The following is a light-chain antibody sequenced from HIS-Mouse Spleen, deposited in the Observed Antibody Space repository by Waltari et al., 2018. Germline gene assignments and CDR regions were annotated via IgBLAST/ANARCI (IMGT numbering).Light chain of an antibody. CDR2: EGS. CDR1: SSDVGRYNL. J-gene: IGLJ1*01. V-gene: IGLV2-23*01. CDR3: CSYAGSREV. Sequence: QSALTQPASVSGSPGQSITISCTGTSSDVGRYNLASWYQQHPVKAPKLMIYEGSKRPSGVSNRFSGSKSGNTASLTISGLQAEDEADYYCCSYAGSREVFGTGTKVTVL.